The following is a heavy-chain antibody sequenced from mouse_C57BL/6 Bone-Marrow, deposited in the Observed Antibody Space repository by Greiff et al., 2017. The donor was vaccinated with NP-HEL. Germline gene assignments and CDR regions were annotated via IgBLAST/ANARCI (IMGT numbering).Heavy chain of an antibody. CDR1: GYTFTDYY. CDR3: ARNMRLRIAY. CDR2: INPNNGGT. D-gene: IGHD2-4*01. V-gene: IGHV1-26*01. Sequence: EVQLQQSGPELVKPGASVKISCKASGYTFTDYYMNWVKQSHGKSLEWIGDINPNNGGTSYNQKFKGKATLTVDKSSSTAYMELRSLTSEDSAVYYCARNMRLRIAYWGQGTLVTVSA. J-gene: IGHJ3*01.